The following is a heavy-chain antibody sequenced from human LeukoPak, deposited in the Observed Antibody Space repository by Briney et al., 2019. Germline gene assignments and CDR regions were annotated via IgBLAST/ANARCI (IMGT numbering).Heavy chain of an antibody. J-gene: IGHJ6*03. V-gene: IGHV1-46*01. Sequence: ASVKVSYKASGYTFTSYYMHWVRQAPGQGLEWMGIINPSGGSTSYAQKFQGRVTMSRDMSTSTVYMELSSLRSEDTAVYYCARKLGLGPGYYMDVWGKGTTVTVSS. CDR2: INPSGGST. D-gene: IGHD3-16*01. CDR3: ARKLGLGPGYYMDV. CDR1: GYTFTSYY.